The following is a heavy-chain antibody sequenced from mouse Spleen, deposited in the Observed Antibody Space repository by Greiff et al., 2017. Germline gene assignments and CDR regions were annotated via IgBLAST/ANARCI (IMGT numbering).Heavy chain of an antibody. J-gene: IGHJ4*01. CDR3: ARPGGNYVEYYAMDY. CDR1: GFSLTSYG. Sequence: VQLVESGPGLVQPSQSLSITCTVSGFSLTSYGVHWVRQSPGKGLEWLGVIWSGGSTDYNAAFISRLSISKDNSKSQVFFKMNSLQADDTAIYYCARPGGNYVEYYAMDYWGQGTSVTVSS. V-gene: IGHV2-2*01. CDR2: IWSGGST. D-gene: IGHD2-1*01.